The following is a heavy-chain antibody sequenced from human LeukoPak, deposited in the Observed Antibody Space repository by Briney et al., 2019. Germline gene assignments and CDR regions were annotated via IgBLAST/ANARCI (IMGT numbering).Heavy chain of an antibody. CDR2: IKQDGTEN. CDR3: ARDQYGMVATSLLDF. D-gene: IGHD5-12*01. V-gene: IGHV3-7*03. Sequence: PGGSLRLSCAASGFTFSNYWMTWVRQAPGKGLEWVANIKQDGTENYYVDSVKGRFTISRDNAKNSLYLKMNTLRADDTAVYYCARDQYGMVATSLLDFWGRGTLVTVSP. J-gene: IGHJ4*02. CDR1: GFTFSNYW.